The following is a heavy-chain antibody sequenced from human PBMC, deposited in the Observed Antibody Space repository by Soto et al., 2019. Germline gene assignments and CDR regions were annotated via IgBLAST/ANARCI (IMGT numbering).Heavy chain of an antibody. V-gene: IGHV3-7*01. CDR1: GFAFSSYW. Sequence: GGSLRLSCRVSGFAFSSYWMSWVRQAPGKGLEWVASIKQDESEKYYVDSVKGRFTISRDNVQDSLFLQMNSLSAEDTAAYFCVRDVGFDYVNWGQGTLVTVSS. CDR3: VRDVGFDYVN. D-gene: IGHD3-16*01. CDR2: IKQDESEK. J-gene: IGHJ4*02.